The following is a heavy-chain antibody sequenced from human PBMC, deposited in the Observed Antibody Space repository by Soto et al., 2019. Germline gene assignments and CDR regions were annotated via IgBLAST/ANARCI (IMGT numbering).Heavy chain of an antibody. V-gene: IGHV3-33*01. J-gene: IGHJ6*02. Sequence: GSLRLSCAASGFTFSSYGMHWVRQAPGKGLEWVAVIWYDGSNKYYADSVKGRFTISRDNSKNTLYLQMNSLRAEDTAVYYCARGSRSSGCSSCYGMDVWGQGTTVTVSS. CDR3: ARGSRSSGCSSCYGMDV. D-gene: IGHD6-25*01. CDR1: GFTFSSYG. CDR2: IWYDGSNK.